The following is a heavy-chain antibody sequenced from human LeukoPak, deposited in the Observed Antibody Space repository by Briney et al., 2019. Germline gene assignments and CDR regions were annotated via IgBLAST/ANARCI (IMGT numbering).Heavy chain of an antibody. D-gene: IGHD6-13*01. CDR2: ISGSSIST. CDR3: ARAAAGRAYYHYGMDV. V-gene: IGHV3-23*01. Sequence: PGGSLRLSCAASGFTFSSYAMSWVRQAPGKGLEWVSAISGSSISTYFADSVKGRFTISRDNSKNTLDLQMNSLRAEDTAVYYCARAAAGRAYYHYGMDVWGQGTTVTVSS. J-gene: IGHJ6*02. CDR1: GFTFSSYA.